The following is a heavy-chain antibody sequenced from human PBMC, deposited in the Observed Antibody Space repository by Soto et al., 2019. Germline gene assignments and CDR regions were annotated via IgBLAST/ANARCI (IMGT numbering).Heavy chain of an antibody. CDR3: ARTLMMVGAFDI. Sequence: QVQLQESGPGLVKPSQTLSLTCTVSGGSISSGGYYWSWIRQHPGKGMEWIGYIDYSGSTYYNPSLMSRVSISVDTSKDQFSLKLSSVTAADTAVYYCARTLMMVGAFDIWGQGTMVTVSS. CDR2: IDYSGST. D-gene: IGHD3-22*01. V-gene: IGHV4-31*03. J-gene: IGHJ3*02. CDR1: GGSISSGGYY.